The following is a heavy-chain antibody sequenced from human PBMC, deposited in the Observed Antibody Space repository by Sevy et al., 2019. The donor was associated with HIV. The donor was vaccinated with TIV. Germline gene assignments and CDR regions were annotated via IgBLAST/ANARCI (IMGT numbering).Heavy chain of an antibody. Sequence: GESLKISCAASGFTFSDYYMTWIRQAPGKGLEWVSYLSNSGSDINYADSVKGRFTISRENAKNSLYLQMNGLRAEDTAVYYCAREGIVSPDAFDIWGQGTMVTVSS. CDR2: LSNSGSDI. CDR1: GFTFSDYY. CDR3: AREGIVSPDAFDI. J-gene: IGHJ3*02. D-gene: IGHD2-15*01. V-gene: IGHV3-11*01.